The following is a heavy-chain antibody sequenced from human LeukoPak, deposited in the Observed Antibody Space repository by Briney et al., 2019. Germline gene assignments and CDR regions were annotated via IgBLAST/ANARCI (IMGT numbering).Heavy chain of an antibody. CDR1: GFTFSSYW. D-gene: IGHD6-19*01. J-gene: IGHJ4*02. CDR3: AKDSYISGWYIDY. CDR2: IKQDGSEK. Sequence: GGSLRLSCAASGFTFSSYWMSWVRQAPGKGLEWVANIKQDGSEKYYVDSVKGRFIISRGNSKSTLFLQMHSLRAEDTAVYYCAKDSYISGWYIDYWGQGSLVTVSS. V-gene: IGHV3-7*03.